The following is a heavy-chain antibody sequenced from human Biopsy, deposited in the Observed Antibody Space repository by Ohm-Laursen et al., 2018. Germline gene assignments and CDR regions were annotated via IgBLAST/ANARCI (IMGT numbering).Heavy chain of an antibody. D-gene: IGHD6-19*01. J-gene: IGHJ4*02. CDR1: GYSFTSYY. Sequence: ASVKASCKASGYSFTSYYMHWVRQAPGQGLEWMGMINPSGSTTSYPQIFQGRVTMTRDTSKSTVYMELSSLRSADTAVYFCARNTGWYGDLYYFDYWGQGTLDTVSS. CDR2: INPSGSTT. V-gene: IGHV1-46*01. CDR3: ARNTGWYGDLYYFDY.